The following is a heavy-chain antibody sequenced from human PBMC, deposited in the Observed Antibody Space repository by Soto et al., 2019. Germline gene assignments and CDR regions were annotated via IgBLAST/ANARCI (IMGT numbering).Heavy chain of an antibody. D-gene: IGHD2-15*01. CDR2: IYNEFT. CDR3: VREPRYCSGGSCSIMGDAFDI. Sequence: GGSLRLSCAASGFTFGIYAMGWVRQAPGKGLEWVSVIYNEFTDYADSVRGRFSISTDSSKNALYLQMNGLRAEDSAVYYCVREPRYCSGGSCSIMGDAFDIWGQGTMVTVSS. V-gene: IGHV3-66*01. J-gene: IGHJ3*02. CDR1: GFTFGIYA.